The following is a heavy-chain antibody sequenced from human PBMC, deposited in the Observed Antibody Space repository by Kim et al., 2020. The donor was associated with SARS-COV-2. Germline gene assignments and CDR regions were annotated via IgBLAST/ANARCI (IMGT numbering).Heavy chain of an antibody. Sequence: GGSLRLSCEASGFRFSDSYMSWIRQAPGKGLEWVAYINGDGSSMTCADSVNGRFSISMDNANKSLSLQMNSLTPEDTAAYYCVRAPSTWGQGTLVTVSS. CDR2: INGDGSSM. D-gene: IGHD6-6*01. CDR3: VRAPST. CDR1: GFRFSDSY. J-gene: IGHJ5*02. V-gene: IGHV3-11*01.